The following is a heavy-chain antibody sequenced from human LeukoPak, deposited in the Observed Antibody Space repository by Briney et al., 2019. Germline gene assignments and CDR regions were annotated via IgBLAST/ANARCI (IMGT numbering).Heavy chain of an antibody. J-gene: IGHJ6*03. Sequence: SETLSLTCTVSGGSISSYYWSWIRQPPGKGLEWIGYIYYSGSTNYNPSLKSRVTISVDTSKNQFSLKLNSVTAADTAVYYCARHLPLDCSSTSCYYMDVWGKGTTVTVSS. CDR3: ARHLPLDCSSTSCYYMDV. CDR2: IYYSGST. CDR1: GGSISSYY. V-gene: IGHV4-59*08. D-gene: IGHD2-2*01.